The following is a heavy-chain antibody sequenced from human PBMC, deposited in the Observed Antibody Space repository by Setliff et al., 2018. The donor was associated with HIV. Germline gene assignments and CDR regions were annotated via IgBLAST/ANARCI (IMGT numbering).Heavy chain of an antibody. CDR3: ARRRGYGDYIEY. Sequence: ASVKVSCKASGYTFTSYYMHWGRQAPGQGLEWMGIIKPSGGSTSYAQKFQGRVTMTRDTSTSTVYMELSSLRSEDTAVYYCARRRGYGDYIEYWGQGTLVTVSS. CDR2: IKPSGGST. V-gene: IGHV1-46*01. J-gene: IGHJ4*02. CDR1: GYTFTSYY. D-gene: IGHD4-17*01.